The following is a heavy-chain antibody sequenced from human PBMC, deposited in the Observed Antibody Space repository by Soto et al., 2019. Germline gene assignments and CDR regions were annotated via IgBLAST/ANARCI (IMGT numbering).Heavy chain of an antibody. J-gene: IGHJ3*02. Sequence: GGSLRRSCAASGYSFSSYIMHCVRQAPWKGLEWFSYISSSSSTIYYADSVKGRFTISRDTAKNSLYLQMNRLTDEDTAVYYCARVGSTRGAFDIWGKVSMVTVSS. CDR2: ISSSSSTI. V-gene: IGHV3-48*02. CDR3: ARVGSTRGAFDI. CDR1: GYSFSSYI. D-gene: IGHD2-2*01.